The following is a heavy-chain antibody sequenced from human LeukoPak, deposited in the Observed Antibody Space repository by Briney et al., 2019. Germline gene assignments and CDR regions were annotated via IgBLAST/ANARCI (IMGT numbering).Heavy chain of an antibody. J-gene: IGHJ3*02. CDR3: ASPRSGQSFDI. CDR2: INSDGSST. Sequence: PGGSLRLSCAASGFTFSTYWMHWVRQAPGTGLVWVSLINSDGSSTNYADSVKGRFTVSRDNSKNTLYLQMNSLRAEDTAVYYCASPRSGQSFDIWGQGTMVTVSS. D-gene: IGHD6-19*01. V-gene: IGHV3-74*01. CDR1: GFTFSTYW.